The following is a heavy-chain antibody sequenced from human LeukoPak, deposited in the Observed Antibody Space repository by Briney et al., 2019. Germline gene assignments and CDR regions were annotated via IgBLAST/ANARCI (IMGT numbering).Heavy chain of an antibody. J-gene: IGHJ4*02. D-gene: IGHD1-26*01. CDR2: INHSGTS. V-gene: IGHV4-34*01. CDR3: ARAAYSGSYHSDY. Sequence: SETLSLTCAVYGGSFSGYFWEWIRQPPGKGLEWIGEINHSGTSNSNPSLKTRATISVDTSKNQFSLKLSSVTAADTAVYYCARAAYSGSYHSDYWGQGTLVTVSS. CDR1: GGSFSGYF.